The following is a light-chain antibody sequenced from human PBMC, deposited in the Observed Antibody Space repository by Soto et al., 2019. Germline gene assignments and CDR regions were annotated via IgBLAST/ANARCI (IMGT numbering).Light chain of an antibody. J-gene: IGKJ2*01. CDR3: QQYGSSPPYT. V-gene: IGKV3-20*01. CDR1: RSFASSY. CDR2: AAS. Sequence: EMALTQSPGAPSLSPGERSTLSYRASRSFASSYLGWYQQKPGQAHRLLLYAASKRATGIPDRFSGSGSGTDFTLTINRLEPEDSAVYYCQQYGSSPPYTFGQGTKVDIK.